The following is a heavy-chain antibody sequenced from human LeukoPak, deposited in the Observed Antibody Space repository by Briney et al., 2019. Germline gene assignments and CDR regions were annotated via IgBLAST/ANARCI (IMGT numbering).Heavy chain of an antibody. J-gene: IGHJ4*02. V-gene: IGHV3-74*03. D-gene: IGHD7-27*01. Sequence: GGSLRLSCAASGFSFSSYWMHWVRQAPGKGLVWVSRISSDGSSTTYADSVKGRFTISRDNAKNTVYLQMNSLRAEDTAVYYCARDIALGRIEYWGQGTLVTVSS. CDR1: GFSFSSYW. CDR2: ISSDGSST. CDR3: ARDIALGRIEY.